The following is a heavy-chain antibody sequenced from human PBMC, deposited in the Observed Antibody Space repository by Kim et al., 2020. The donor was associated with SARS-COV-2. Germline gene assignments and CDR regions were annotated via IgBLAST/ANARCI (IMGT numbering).Heavy chain of an antibody. CDR3: TRVRDIVVVVAARTFDY. D-gene: IGHD2-15*01. Sequence: GGSLRLSCTASGFTFGDYAMSWFRQAPGKGLEWVGFIRSKAYGGTTEYAASVKGRFTISRDDSKSIAYLQMNSLKTEDTAVYYCTRVRDIVVVVAARTFDYWGQGTLVTVSS. V-gene: IGHV3-49*03. CDR2: IRSKAYGGTT. J-gene: IGHJ4*02. CDR1: GFTFGDYA.